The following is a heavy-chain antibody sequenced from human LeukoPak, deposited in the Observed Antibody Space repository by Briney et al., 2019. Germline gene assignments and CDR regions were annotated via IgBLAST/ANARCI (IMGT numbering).Heavy chain of an antibody. D-gene: IGHD1-26*01. J-gene: IGHJ4*02. CDR1: GFTLSDAW. CDR2: SKSKTAGGTT. CDR3: TTVRGRSNYFDF. Sequence: KPWGSLRLSCAVSGFTLSDAWMSCVRQAPRKGLEWVGRSKSKTAGGTTDYAAPVKGRFTISRDDSENTLYLQMNSLKTEDTAVYYCTTVRGRSNYFDFWGQGTLVTVSS. V-gene: IGHV3-15*05.